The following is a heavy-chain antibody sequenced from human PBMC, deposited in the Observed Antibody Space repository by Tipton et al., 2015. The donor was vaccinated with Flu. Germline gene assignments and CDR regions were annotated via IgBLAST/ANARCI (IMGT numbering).Heavy chain of an antibody. CDR3: AREKDSRGAEYFQQ. CDR2: IYNSGST. V-gene: IGHV4-39*07. Sequence: TLSLTCTVSGGSISSRSYYWGWIRQPPGKGLEWIGNIYNSGSTYYNPSLKSRVSISIDTSKNQFSLRLSSVTAADTAVYYCAREKDSRGAEYFQQWGQGTLVIVSS. J-gene: IGHJ1*01. CDR1: GGSISSRSYY. D-gene: IGHD6-19*01.